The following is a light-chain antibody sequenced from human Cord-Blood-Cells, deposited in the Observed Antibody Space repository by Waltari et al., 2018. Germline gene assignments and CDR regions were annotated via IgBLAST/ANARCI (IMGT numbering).Light chain of an antibody. J-gene: IGKJ4*01. V-gene: IGKV1-8*01. Sequence: AIRMTQSPSSFSASTGDRVTITCRASQGISSYLAWYQQKPGKAPKLFIYAASTLQSGVPSRFSGSGSGTDFTLTISCLQSEDFATYYCQQYYSYPLTFGGGTK. CDR3: QQYYSYPLT. CDR2: AAS. CDR1: QGISSY.